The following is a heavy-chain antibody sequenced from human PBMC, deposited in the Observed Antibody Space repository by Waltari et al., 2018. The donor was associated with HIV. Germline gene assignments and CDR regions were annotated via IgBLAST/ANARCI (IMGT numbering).Heavy chain of an antibody. D-gene: IGHD6-6*01. CDR3: ARRISSSSGSVFDY. J-gene: IGHJ4*02. CDR1: GGSISSYY. CDR2: IYYSGST. Sequence: QVQLQESGPGLVKPSETLSLTCTVSGGSISSYYWSWIRQPPGKGLEWIGYIYYSGSTNYNPAPKSRVTISVDTSKNQFSLKLSSVTAADTAVYYCARRISSSSGSVFDYWGQGTLVTVSS. V-gene: IGHV4-59*01.